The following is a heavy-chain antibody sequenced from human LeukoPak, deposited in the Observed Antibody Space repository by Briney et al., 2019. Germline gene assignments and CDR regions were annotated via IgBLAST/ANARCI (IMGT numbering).Heavy chain of an antibody. V-gene: IGHV4-39*01. J-gene: IGHJ4*02. CDR2: MYFSGST. CDR3: ANAASYSVDY. CDR1: GGSVSSSFYY. D-gene: IGHD1-26*01. Sequence: SETLSLTCTVSGGSVSSSFYYWGWIRQPPGRGLEWIGSMYFSGSTHYNPSLKSRVTISVDTSKNQFSLKLTSVTAADTAVYYCANAASYSVDYWGRGTLVTVSS.